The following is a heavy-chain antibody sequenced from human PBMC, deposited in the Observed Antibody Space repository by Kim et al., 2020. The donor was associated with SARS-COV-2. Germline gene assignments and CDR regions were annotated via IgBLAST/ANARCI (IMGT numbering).Heavy chain of an antibody. D-gene: IGHD2-21*01. J-gene: IGHJ4*02. V-gene: IGHV3-48*03. CDR3: ARDRPGLFVSPRLDY. Sequence: AVTVKGRFTISRENAKKSLDLQMNSLRAEETAVYYCARDRPGLFVSPRLDYWGQGTLVTVSS.